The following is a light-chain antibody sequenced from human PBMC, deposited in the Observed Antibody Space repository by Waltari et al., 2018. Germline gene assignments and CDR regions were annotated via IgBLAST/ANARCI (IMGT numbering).Light chain of an antibody. J-gene: IGKJ4*01. CDR1: QSIATY. CDR3: QQFTNWPPGLT. CDR2: DGS. V-gene: IGKV3-11*01. Sequence: EVVLTQSPATLSLSPGERATLSCRASQSIATYLAWYQQTPGQAPRLLIHDGSYRATGIPARFSGSGSGTDFSLTISSLEPEDFAVYFCQQFTNWPPGLTFGGGTKVEI.